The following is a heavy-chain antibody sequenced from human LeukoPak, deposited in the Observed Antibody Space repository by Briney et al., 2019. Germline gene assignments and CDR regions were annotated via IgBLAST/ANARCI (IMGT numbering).Heavy chain of an antibody. CDR1: GGSISSGGYY. CDR3: ARHATTVTTTHYAYCYYYYMDV. Sequence: SETLSLTCTVSGGSISSGGYYWSWIRQHPGKGLEWIGYIYYSGSTYYNPSLKRRVTISVDTSKNHFSLKLSSVTAADTTVYYCARHATTVTTTHYAYCYYYYMDVWGKGTTVTVSS. J-gene: IGHJ6*03. V-gene: IGHV4-31*03. D-gene: IGHD4-11*01. CDR2: IYYSGST.